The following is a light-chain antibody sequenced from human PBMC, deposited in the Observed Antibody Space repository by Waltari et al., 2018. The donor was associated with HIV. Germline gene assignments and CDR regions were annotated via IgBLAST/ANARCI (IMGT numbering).Light chain of an antibody. J-gene: IGLJ1*01. Sequence: SYVLAQPPSVSVAPGKTARITCGGKTIGSKSEPWYQQKPGQAPVVVIYYANDRPSGIPERFSGSNSGNTATLTISRVEAGDEADYYCQVWDSSRDAYVFGTGTKVTVL. CDR3: QVWDSSRDAYV. CDR1: TIGSKS. CDR2: YAN. V-gene: IGLV3-21*04.